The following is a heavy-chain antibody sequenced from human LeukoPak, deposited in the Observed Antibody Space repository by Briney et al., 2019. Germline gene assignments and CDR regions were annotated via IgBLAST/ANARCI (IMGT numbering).Heavy chain of an antibody. D-gene: IGHD3-22*01. CDR2: ILPIFGTA. CDR3: ARDRGGHYYDSSGYYHNWFDP. V-gene: IGHV1-69*01. J-gene: IGHJ5*02. CDR1: GDTVSSYV. Sequence: SVKVSCKASGDTVSSYVISWVRQAPGQGLEWMGGILPIFGTAIYAQKFQGRVTVTADEPTSTAYMELSSLRSEDTAVYYCARDRGGHYYDSSGYYHNWFDPWGQGTLVTVSS.